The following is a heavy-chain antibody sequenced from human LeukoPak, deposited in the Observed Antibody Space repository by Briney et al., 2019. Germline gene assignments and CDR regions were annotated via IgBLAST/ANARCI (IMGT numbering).Heavy chain of an antibody. CDR2: IYSRGNT. D-gene: IGHD2-15*01. Sequence: KPSETLSLTCTVSSGSITNYYWNWFRQPPGKTLEWIGWIYSRGNTNYNPSLRSRVTVSVDMSRNQFSLKLSSVTAADTAVYYCARGRPRDIVVVVEPDLCWFDPWGQGTLVTVSS. CDR3: ARGRPRDIVVVVEPDLCWFDP. CDR1: SGSITNYY. J-gene: IGHJ5*02. V-gene: IGHV4-59*01.